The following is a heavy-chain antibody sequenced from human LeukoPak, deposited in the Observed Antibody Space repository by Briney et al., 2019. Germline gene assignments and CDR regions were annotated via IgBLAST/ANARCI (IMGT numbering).Heavy chain of an antibody. Sequence: PSETLSLTCAVYGGSFSGYYWSWIRQTPGKGLEWIGEINHSGSTNYNPSLKSRVTISVDTSKNQFSLNLNSVTAADTAVYYCARGYYYDGSGYFDYWGQGTLVTVSS. J-gene: IGHJ4*02. CDR1: GGSFSGYY. V-gene: IGHV4-34*01. CDR3: ARGYYYDGSGYFDY. D-gene: IGHD3-22*01. CDR2: INHSGST.